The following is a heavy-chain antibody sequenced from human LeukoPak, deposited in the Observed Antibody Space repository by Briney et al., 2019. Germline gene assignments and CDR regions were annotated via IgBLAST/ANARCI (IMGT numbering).Heavy chain of an antibody. D-gene: IGHD1-7*01. CDR3: AKDASITGTTNLPPSAFDI. Sequence: GGSLRLSCAASGFTFSSYAMSWVRQAPGKGLEWVSAISGSGGSTYYADSVKGRFTISRDNSKNTLYLQMNSLRAEDTAVYYCAKDASITGTTNLPPSAFDIWGQGTMVTVSS. CDR1: GFTFSSYA. J-gene: IGHJ3*02. CDR2: ISGSGGST. V-gene: IGHV3-23*01.